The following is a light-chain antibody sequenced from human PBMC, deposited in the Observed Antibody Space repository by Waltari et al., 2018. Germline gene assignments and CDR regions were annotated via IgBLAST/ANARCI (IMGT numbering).Light chain of an antibody. CDR3: QQSYSTPLT. Sequence: DIQMTQSPSSLSASVGDRVTITCRASQSISSYLNWYQQKPGKAPKLLNYAASSLQSGVPSRVSGSGSGTDFTLTISSLQPEDFSTYYCQQSYSTPLTCGGGTKVEIK. V-gene: IGKV1-39*01. CDR1: QSISSY. CDR2: AAS. J-gene: IGKJ4*01.